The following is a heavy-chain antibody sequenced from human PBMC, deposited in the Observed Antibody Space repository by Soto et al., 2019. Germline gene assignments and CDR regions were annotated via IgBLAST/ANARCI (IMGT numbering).Heavy chain of an antibody. CDR2: ISGNSNST. D-gene: IGHD3-10*01. V-gene: IGHV3-23*01. CDR3: AKPPGAYFDY. CDR1: GFIFSSYA. Sequence: GGSLRLSCAASGFIFSSYAMTWVRQAPGEGLEWVSVISGNSNSTYYADSVKGRFTISRDNSKNTLYLQMNSLRAEDTAFYYCAKPPGAYFDYWGQGTLVTVSS. J-gene: IGHJ4*02.